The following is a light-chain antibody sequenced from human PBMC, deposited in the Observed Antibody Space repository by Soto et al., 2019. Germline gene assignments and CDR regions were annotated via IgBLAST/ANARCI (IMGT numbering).Light chain of an antibody. CDR1: QSISSW. CDR2: DAS. Sequence: DIQMTQSPSTLSASVGDRVTIACRASQSISSWLAWYQQKPGKAPKLLIYDASSLESGVPSRFSGSGSGTEFTLTISSLQPDDFATYYCQPYNSYPRWTFGQGNKVEIK. CDR3: QPYNSYPRWT. J-gene: IGKJ1*01. V-gene: IGKV1-5*01.